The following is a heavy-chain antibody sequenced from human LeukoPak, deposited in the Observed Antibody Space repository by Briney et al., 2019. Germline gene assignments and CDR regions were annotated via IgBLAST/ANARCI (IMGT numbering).Heavy chain of an antibody. J-gene: IGHJ4*02. D-gene: IGHD6-13*01. CDR3: ARHAGGISATGTRPFDY. CDR2: IYYSGST. CDR1: GASFSSSTYY. V-gene: IGHV4-39*01. Sequence: PSETLSLTCTVSGASFSSSTYYWGWIRQPPGKGLEWIGSIYYSGSTYYDPSLKSRVTMSVDTSKNQFSLKLSSVTAADTAVYYCARHAGGISATGTRPFDYWGQGTLVTVSS.